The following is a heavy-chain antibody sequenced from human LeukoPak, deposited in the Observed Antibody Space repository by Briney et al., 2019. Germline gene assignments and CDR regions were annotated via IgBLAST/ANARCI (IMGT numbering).Heavy chain of an antibody. D-gene: IGHD2-2*01. J-gene: IGHJ4*02. V-gene: IGHV3-23*01. Sequence: SGGSLRLSCGASGFTFSSYAMSWVRQTPGRGLEWVAGVSPSGGRTIYADSAEGRFTISRDNSNDTVYLQLSSLRAEDSALYYCAKVREVYCSSPACYYYDAWGQGTPVTVSS. CDR1: GFTFSSYA. CDR3: AKVREVYCSSPACYYYDA. CDR2: VSPSGGRT.